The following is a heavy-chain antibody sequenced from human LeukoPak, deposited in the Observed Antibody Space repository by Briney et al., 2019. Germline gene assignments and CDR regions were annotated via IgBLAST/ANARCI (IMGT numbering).Heavy chain of an antibody. CDR3: AREGRCSSTSCYYYYYYGMDV. J-gene: IGHJ6*02. V-gene: IGHV1-18*01. Sequence: ASVKVSCKSSLYTFTSYGISGVRQAPGQGLEGMGWSSAYNGNTNYAQKLQGRVTMTTDTSTRTDYMELRSLRSDDSAVYYCAREGRCSSTSCYYYYYYGMDVWGQGTTVTVSS. CDR2: SSAYNGNT. D-gene: IGHD2-2*01. CDR1: LYTFTSYG.